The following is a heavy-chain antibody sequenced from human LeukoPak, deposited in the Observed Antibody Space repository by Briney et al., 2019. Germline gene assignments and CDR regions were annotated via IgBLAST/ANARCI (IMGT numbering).Heavy chain of an antibody. Sequence: GASVKVSCKASGYTFTSYYLHWVRQAPGQGLEWMGTINPSGGSTSYAQKFQGRVTMTRDTSTSTVYMELSSLRSEDTAVYYCARDLISGDWTWEIWGQGTMVTVSS. CDR1: GYTFTSYY. CDR2: INPSGGST. CDR3: ARDLISGDWTWEI. J-gene: IGHJ3*02. V-gene: IGHV1-46*01. D-gene: IGHD2-21*02.